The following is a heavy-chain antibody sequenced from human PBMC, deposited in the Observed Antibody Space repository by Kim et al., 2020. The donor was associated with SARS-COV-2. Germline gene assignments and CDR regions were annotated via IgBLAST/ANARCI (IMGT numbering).Heavy chain of an antibody. CDR1: GFTFSSYA. V-gene: IGHV3-30-3*01. Sequence: GGSLRLSCAASGFTFSSYAMHWVRQAPGKGLEWVAVISYDGSNKYYADSVKGRFTISRDNSKNTLYLQMNSLRAEDTAVYYCARPVHYYDSSGQRGGAFDIWGQGTMVTVSS. CDR3: ARPVHYYDSSGQRGGAFDI. D-gene: IGHD3-22*01. J-gene: IGHJ3*02. CDR2: ISYDGSNK.